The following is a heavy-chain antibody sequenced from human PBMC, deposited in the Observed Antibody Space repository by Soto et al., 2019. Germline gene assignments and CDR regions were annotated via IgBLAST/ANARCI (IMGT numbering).Heavy chain of an antibody. D-gene: IGHD2-2*01. CDR1: GGTFSSYA. CDR3: ASPTYCSSTSCYGGSFDY. V-gene: IGHV1-69*13. Sequence: SVKVSCEASGGTFSSYAISWVRQSPGQGLEWMGGIIPIFGTANYAQKFQGRVTITADESTSTAYMELSSLRSEDTAVYYCASPTYCSSTSCYGGSFDYWG. CDR2: IIPIFGTA. J-gene: IGHJ4*01.